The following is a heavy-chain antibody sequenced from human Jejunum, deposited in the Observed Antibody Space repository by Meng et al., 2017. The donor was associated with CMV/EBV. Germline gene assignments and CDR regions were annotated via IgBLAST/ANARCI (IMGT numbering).Heavy chain of an antibody. CDR1: ISSSHW. D-gene: IGHD2-2*02. V-gene: IGHV4-4*02. Sequence: ISSSHWGSWVRQPPERGREWIAEISPTESTNHNPSLRSRVTISIDRSKNHVSLRLNSVTAADTAVYYCARGRCTRTSCYTGALDYWGQGILVTVSS. CDR3: ARGRCTRTSCYTGALDY. J-gene: IGHJ4*02. CDR2: ISPTEST.